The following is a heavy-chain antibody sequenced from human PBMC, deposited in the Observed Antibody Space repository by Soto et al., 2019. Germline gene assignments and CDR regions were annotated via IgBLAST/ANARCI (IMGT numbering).Heavy chain of an antibody. J-gene: IGHJ4*02. V-gene: IGHV4-34*01. CDR2: INQVGRT. Sequence: LSLTCGVSGVAFSGHFGHWLRQPPGKGLEWIGEINQVGRTKYNPSLETRITISVDTSKTQFSLNLTSVTDADTAIYYCARGYGYFRQWGQGALVTVSS. CDR3: ARGYGYFRQ. CDR1: GVAFSGHF. D-gene: IGHD3-22*01.